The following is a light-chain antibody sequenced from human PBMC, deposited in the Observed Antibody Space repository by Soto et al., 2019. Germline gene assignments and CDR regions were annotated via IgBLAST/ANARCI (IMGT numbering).Light chain of an antibody. CDR3: RQYCTSPQT. CDR1: QSVSGNC. Sequence: EIVLTQSPGTLSLSPGERATLSCRASQSVSGNCLAWYQHKPGQAPRLLIYSASNRATDIPDSFSGSGSATDFTLAISSLEPEDFAVYYCRQYCTSPQTFGPGTKVDI. V-gene: IGKV3-20*01. J-gene: IGKJ3*01. CDR2: SAS.